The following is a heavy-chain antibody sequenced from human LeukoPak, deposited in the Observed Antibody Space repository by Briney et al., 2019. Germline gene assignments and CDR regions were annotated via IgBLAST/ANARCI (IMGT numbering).Heavy chain of an antibody. V-gene: IGHV3-23*01. J-gene: IGHJ6*03. CDR1: GFTFSSYA. CDR2: ISGSGGST. D-gene: IGHD3-10*01. CDR3: ARVKAGYYYYMDV. Sequence: GGSLRLSCAASGFTFSSYAMSWVRQAPGKGLEWVSAISGSGGSTYYADSVKGRFTISRDNSKNTLYLQMNSLRAEDTAVYYCARVKAGYYYYMDVWGKGTTVTVSS.